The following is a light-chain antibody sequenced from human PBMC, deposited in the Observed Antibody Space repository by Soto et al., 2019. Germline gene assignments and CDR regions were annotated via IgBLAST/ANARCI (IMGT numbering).Light chain of an antibody. V-gene: IGKV1-39*01. J-gene: IGKJ1*01. CDR2: AAS. CDR1: QISSSY. Sequence: DIQMTQSPSSLSASVGDRVTITCRSSQISSSYLNWYQQKPGKAPELLIDAASTVQSGVPSRFSGSGSGTDFTLTISSLQSEDFAVYYCQQYNNWPRTFGQGTKVDI. CDR3: QQYNNWPRT.